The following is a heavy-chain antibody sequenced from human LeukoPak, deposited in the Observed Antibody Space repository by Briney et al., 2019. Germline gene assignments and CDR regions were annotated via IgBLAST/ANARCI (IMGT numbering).Heavy chain of an antibody. CDR2: IIPIFGTA. V-gene: IGHV1-69*05. J-gene: IGHJ6*04. Sequence: ASVKVSCKASGYTFTSYDINWVRQAPGQGLEWMGGIIPIFGTANYAQKFQGRVTITTDESTSTAYMELSSLRSEDTAVYYCARGTDSTYYDFWSGYLPGDVWGKGTTVTVSS. CDR1: GYTFTSYD. D-gene: IGHD3-3*01. CDR3: ARGTDSTYYDFWSGYLPGDV.